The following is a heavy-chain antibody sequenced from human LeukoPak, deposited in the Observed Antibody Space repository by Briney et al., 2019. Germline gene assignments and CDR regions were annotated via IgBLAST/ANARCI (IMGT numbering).Heavy chain of an antibody. CDR3: ARDDGGGDCLDY. D-gene: IGHD2-21*02. J-gene: IGHJ4*02. Sequence: ASVKVSCKASGGTFSSYAISWVRQAPGQGLEWMGWISAYNGNTNYAQKLQGRVTMTTDTSTSTAYMELRSLRSDDTAVYYCARDDGGGDCLDYWGQGTLVTVSS. CDR1: GGTFSSYA. V-gene: IGHV1-18*01. CDR2: ISAYNGNT.